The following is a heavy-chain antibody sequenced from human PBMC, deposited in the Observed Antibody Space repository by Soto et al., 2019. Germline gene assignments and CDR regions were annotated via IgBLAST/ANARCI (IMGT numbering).Heavy chain of an antibody. CDR3: ARGAVAGTFDY. Sequence: VQLVESGGGLVQPGRSLRLSCAASGFTFDDYAMHWVRQAPGKGLEWVAVIWYDGSNKYYADSVKGRFTISRDNSKNTLYLQMNSLRAEDTAVYYCARGAVAGTFDYWGQGTLVTVSS. D-gene: IGHD6-19*01. V-gene: IGHV3-33*08. CDR2: IWYDGSNK. J-gene: IGHJ4*02. CDR1: GFTFDDYA.